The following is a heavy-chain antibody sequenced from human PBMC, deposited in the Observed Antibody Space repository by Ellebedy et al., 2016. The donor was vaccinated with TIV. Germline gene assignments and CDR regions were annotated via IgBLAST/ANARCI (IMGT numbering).Heavy chain of an antibody. D-gene: IGHD3-22*01. CDR2: IYYSGST. CDR1: GGSINTSSYF. V-gene: IGHV4-39*01. J-gene: IGHJ4*02. CDR3: ARLPGEDSRGYYFDH. Sequence: SETLSLTCTVSGGSINTSSYFWGWIRQPPGKGLEWIGSIYYSGSTYYNPSLKSRVTISVDTSKNQFSLKLTSVTAADSAVYYCARLPGEDSRGYYFDHWGQGTLVTVSS.